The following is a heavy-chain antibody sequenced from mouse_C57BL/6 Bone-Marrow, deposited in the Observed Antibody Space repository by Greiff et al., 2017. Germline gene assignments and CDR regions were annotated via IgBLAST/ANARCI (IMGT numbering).Heavy chain of an antibody. J-gene: IGHJ4*01. V-gene: IGHV5-6*01. CDR1: GFTFSSYG. CDR3: ARQGYSNYVRAMDY. Sequence: EVQLQESGGDLVKPGGSLKLSCAASGFTFSSYGMSWVRQTPDKRLEWVATISSGGSYTYYPDSVKGRFTISRDNAKNTLYLQMSSLKSEDTAMYYCARQGYSNYVRAMDYWGQGTSVTVSS. CDR2: ISSGGSYT. D-gene: IGHD2-5*01.